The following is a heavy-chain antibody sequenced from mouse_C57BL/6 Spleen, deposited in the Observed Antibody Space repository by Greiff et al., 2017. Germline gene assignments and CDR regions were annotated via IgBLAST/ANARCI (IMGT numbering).Heavy chain of an antibody. D-gene: IGHD2-5*01. J-gene: IGHJ4*01. Sequence: QVQLQQSGAELVRPGSSVKLSCKASGYTFTSYWMDWVKQRPGQGLEWIGNIYPSDSETHYNQKFKDKATLTVDKSSSTAYMQLSSLTSEDSAVYYCARSIVTTPYYAMDYWGQGTSVTVSS. V-gene: IGHV1-61*01. CDR2: IYPSDSET. CDR3: ARSIVTTPYYAMDY. CDR1: GYTFTSYW.